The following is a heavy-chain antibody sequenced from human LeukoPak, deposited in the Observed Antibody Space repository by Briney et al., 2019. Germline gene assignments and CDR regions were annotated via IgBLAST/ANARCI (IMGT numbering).Heavy chain of an antibody. J-gene: IGHJ4*02. CDR3: SRERDRGVPSPFFDY. Sequence: SGGSLRLSCAASGFTFRTYWMNCVRQAPGKGLVWVSRIESDGSSTSYADSVKGRFTISRDNSKNTLYLQMNSLRAEDTAVYYCSRERDRGVPSPFFDYWGQGALVTVSS. CDR2: IESDGSST. V-gene: IGHV3-74*01. D-gene: IGHD1-14*01. CDR1: GFTFRTYW.